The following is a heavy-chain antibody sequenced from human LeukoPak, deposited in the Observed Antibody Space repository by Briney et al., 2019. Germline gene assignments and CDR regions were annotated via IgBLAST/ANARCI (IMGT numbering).Heavy chain of an antibody. Sequence: GGSLRLSCAASGFSFSSYSMNWVRQAPGKGLEWVSYISSRSSTINYADSVKGRFTISRDNAKNSLYLQMNSLRAEDTAVYYCAKVGPTGVAASFDYWGQGTLVTVSS. CDR3: AKVGPTGVAASFDY. CDR2: ISSRSSTI. V-gene: IGHV3-48*04. CDR1: GFSFSSYS. J-gene: IGHJ4*02. D-gene: IGHD1-14*01.